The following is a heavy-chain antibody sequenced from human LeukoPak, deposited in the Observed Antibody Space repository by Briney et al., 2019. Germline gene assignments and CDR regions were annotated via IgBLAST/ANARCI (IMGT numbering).Heavy chain of an antibody. J-gene: IGHJ5*02. Sequence: PGRSLRLSCAASGFTFSSYAMHWVRQAPGKGLEWVAVISYDGSNKYYADSVKGRFTISRDNSKNTLYLQMNSLRAEDTAVYYCARVAPNWATGGFDPWGQGTLVTVSS. V-gene: IGHV3-30-3*01. D-gene: IGHD7-27*01. CDR2: ISYDGSNK. CDR3: ARVAPNWATGGFDP. CDR1: GFTFSSYA.